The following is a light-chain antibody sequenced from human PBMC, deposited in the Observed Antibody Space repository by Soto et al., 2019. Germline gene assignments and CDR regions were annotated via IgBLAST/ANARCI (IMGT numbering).Light chain of an antibody. Sequence: IVMTQSPLSLPVTPGEPASISCRSSQSLLRSDGNNYLDWYLQRPGQSPQLLIYQASTRDTGVPDRFRGSGSGTDFTLTISRVEAEDVYDYYCMQALETPLTFGQGTKVDIK. CDR2: QAS. V-gene: IGKV2-28*01. J-gene: IGKJ1*01. CDR3: MQALETPLT. CDR1: QSLLRSDGNNY.